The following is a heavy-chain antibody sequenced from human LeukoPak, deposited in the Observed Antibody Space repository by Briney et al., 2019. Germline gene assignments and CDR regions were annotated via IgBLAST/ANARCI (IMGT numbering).Heavy chain of an antibody. CDR3: TRDQFDSRGFHDY. Sequence: ASVKVSCKASGYTFTSYFMHWVRQAPGQGLEWMGTINPSSGSTEYPQRFQGRVTVTRDTYTRTVYMELSSLRSDDTAIYYCTRDQFDSRGFHDYWGQGTLVTVSS. CDR2: INPSSGST. J-gene: IGHJ4*02. D-gene: IGHD3-22*01. CDR1: GYTFTSYF. V-gene: IGHV1-46*01.